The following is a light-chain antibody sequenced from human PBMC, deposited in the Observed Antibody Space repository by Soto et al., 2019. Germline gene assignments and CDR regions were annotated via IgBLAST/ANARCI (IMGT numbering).Light chain of an antibody. Sequence: IQMTQSPSSLSASVGDRVTITCQASQDISNYLNWYQQKPGKAPKLLIYDASNLETGVPSRFSGSGSGTDFTFTISSLQPEDIATYYCHQYDNLPPLTFGGGTKVELK. CDR1: QDISNY. V-gene: IGKV1-33*01. CDR3: HQYDNLPPLT. J-gene: IGKJ4*01. CDR2: DAS.